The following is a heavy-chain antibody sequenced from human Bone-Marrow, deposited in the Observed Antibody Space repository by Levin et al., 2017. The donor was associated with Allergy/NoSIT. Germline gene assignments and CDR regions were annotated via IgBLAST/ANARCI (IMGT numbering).Heavy chain of an antibody. CDR2: ISGSSTTI. CDR1: GFDFHRYP. CDR3: ARDQVAGPNLEY. D-gene: IGHD6-19*01. J-gene: IGHJ4*02. Sequence: PGESLKISCLVSGFDFHRYPMNWVRQAPGKGLEWISYISGSSTTIYHADSAKGRFTISRDNVKNSLYLQMNSLRVEDTGVYYCARDQVAGPNLEYWGQGTLVTVSS. V-gene: IGHV3-48*01.